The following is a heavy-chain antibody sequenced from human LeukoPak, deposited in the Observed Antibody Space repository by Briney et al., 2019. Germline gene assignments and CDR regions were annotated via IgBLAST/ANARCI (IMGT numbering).Heavy chain of an antibody. CDR2: IYYSGST. CDR3: ARGPKEGYFDY. V-gene: IGHV4-39*01. Sequence: SETLCLTCTVSGGSISSSSYYWGWIRQPPGKGLEWIGSIYYSGSTYYNPSLKSRVTISVDTSKNQFSLKLSSVTAADTAVYYCARGPKEGYFDYWGQGTLVTVSS. CDR1: GGSISSSSYY. J-gene: IGHJ4*02.